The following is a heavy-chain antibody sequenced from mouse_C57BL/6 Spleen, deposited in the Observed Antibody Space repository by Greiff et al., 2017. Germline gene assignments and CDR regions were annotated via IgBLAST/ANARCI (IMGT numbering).Heavy chain of an antibody. CDR3: ARGEPPGSSLAGFAY. CDR2: IDPSASYT. V-gene: IGHV1-69*01. Sequence: QVQLQQPGAELVMPGASVKLSCKASGYTFTSYWMHWVKQRPGQGLEWIGEIDPSASYTNYNQKFKGKSTLTVDKSSSTAYMQLSSLTSEDSAVYYCARGEPPGSSLAGFAYWGQGTLVTVSA. D-gene: IGHD1-1*01. CDR1: GYTFTSYW. J-gene: IGHJ3*01.